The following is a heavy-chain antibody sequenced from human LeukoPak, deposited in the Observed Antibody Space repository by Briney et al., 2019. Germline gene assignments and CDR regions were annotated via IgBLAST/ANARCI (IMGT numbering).Heavy chain of an antibody. CDR3: ARILYDYVWGSYRYGLDY. D-gene: IGHD3-16*02. V-gene: IGHV3-23*01. J-gene: IGHJ4*02. CDR2: ISGSGGST. CDR1: GFTFSSYA. Sequence: GSLRLSCAASGFTFSSYAMSWVRQAPGKGLEWVSAISGSGGSTYYADSVKGRFTISRDNSKNTLYLQMNSLRAEDTAVYYCARILYDYVWGSYRYGLDYWGQGTLVTVSS.